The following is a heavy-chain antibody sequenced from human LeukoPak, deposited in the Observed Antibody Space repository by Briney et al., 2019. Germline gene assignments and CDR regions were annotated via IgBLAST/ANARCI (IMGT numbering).Heavy chain of an antibody. CDR1: GFTFSSYW. CDR3: ARENSSVYAFDI. D-gene: IGHD3-22*01. Sequence: GGSLRLSCAASGFTFSSYWMSWVRQAPGKGLEWVANIKQDGSEKYYVDSAKGRFTISRDNSKNTLYLQMNSLRAEDTAVYYCARENSSVYAFDIWGQGTMVTVSS. V-gene: IGHV3-7*05. J-gene: IGHJ3*02. CDR2: IKQDGSEK.